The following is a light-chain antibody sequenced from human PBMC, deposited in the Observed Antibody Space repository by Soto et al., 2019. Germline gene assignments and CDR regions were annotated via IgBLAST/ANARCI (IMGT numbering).Light chain of an antibody. CDR3: SSYTITTTYV. CDR2: EVS. Sequence: QSVLTHPASVSWSPGQSITIACTGTSSDVGGYNYVSWYQQHPGKAPKLMIYEVSDRPSGVSNRFSGSKSGNTASLTISGLQAEEEADYYCSSYTITTTYVFGTGTKVTVL. J-gene: IGLJ1*01. CDR1: SSDVGGYNY. V-gene: IGLV2-14*01.